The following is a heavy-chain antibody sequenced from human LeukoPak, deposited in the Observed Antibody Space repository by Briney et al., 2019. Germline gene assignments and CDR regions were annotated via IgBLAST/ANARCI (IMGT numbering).Heavy chain of an antibody. CDR2: IYYSGST. CDR1: GGSISSHY. Sequence: SETLSLTCTVSGGSISSHYWSWIRQPPGKGLEWIGYIYYSGSTNYNPSLKSRVTISVDTSKNQFSLKLSSVTAADTAVYYCARGLEMATKKGSLYYYYYYMDVWGKGTTVTVSS. CDR3: ARGLEMATKKGSLYYYYYYMDV. D-gene: IGHD5-24*01. J-gene: IGHJ6*03. V-gene: IGHV4-59*11.